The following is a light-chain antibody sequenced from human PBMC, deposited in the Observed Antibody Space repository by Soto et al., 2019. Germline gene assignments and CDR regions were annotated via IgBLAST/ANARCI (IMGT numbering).Light chain of an antibody. CDR1: QSLVHSDGNTY. Sequence: DVVMTQSPLSLPVTLGQPASISCRSSQSLVHSDGNTYLNWFHQRPGQSPRRLIYKVSNRDSGVPDRFSGSGSDTDFTLKISGVEAEDVGVYYGMQGTHWPPYTFGQGNKLEIK. V-gene: IGKV2-30*02. CDR2: KVS. CDR3: MQGTHWPPYT. J-gene: IGKJ2*01.